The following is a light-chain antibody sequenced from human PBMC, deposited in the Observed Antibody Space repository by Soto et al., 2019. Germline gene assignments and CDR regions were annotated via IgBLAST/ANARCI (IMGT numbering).Light chain of an antibody. Sequence: EIVLTQSPGTLYFSPGERATLSCRASQSVNNRYLAWYQQKGGQAPRLLIYGASSRATGIPDRFSGSGSGTEFTLTISRLEPEDFAVYYCQQYGSSPPITFGGGTKVDIK. V-gene: IGKV3-20*01. CDR3: QQYGSSPPIT. CDR2: GAS. J-gene: IGKJ4*01. CDR1: QSVNNRY.